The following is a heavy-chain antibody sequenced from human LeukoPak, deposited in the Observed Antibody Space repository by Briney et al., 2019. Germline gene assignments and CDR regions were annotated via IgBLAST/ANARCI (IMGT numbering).Heavy chain of an antibody. Sequence: ASVKDSCKPSVYTFTGDYMHWVRQAPGQGLEWMGWINPNSGGTNYAQKFQGRVTMTRDTSISTAYMELSRLRSDDTAVYYCARDSGDGYNLAFYYYYMDVWGKGTTVTVSS. D-gene: IGHD5-24*01. CDR3: ARDSGDGYNLAFYYYYMDV. CDR1: VYTFTGDY. CDR2: INPNSGGT. J-gene: IGHJ6*03. V-gene: IGHV1-2*02.